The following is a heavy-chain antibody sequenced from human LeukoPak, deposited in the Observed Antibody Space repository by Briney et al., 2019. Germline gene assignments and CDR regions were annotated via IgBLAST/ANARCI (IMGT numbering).Heavy chain of an antibody. D-gene: IGHD6-13*01. J-gene: IGHJ3*02. Sequence: GGSLRLSCAASGFTFSSYEMNWVRQAPGNGLEWVSYISSSGSKYHADSVKGRFTISRDNAKNSLYLQLNSLRAEDTAVYYCARQTPRQQLVNDAFDIWGQGTMVTVSS. CDR3: ARQTPRQQLVNDAFDI. CDR2: ISSSGSK. V-gene: IGHV3-48*03. CDR1: GFTFSSYE.